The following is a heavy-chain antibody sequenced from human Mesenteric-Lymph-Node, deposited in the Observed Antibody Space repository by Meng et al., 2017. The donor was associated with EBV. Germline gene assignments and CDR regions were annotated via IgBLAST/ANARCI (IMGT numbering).Heavy chain of an antibody. D-gene: IGHD1-1*01. J-gene: IGHJ5*02. Sequence: QVSVVQSGAEVKQPGASVKVSCKASGYTFSRYGISWVRQAPGQGLEWMGWITAYNGDTNYPQKFQDRVIMTIDTSTRTAYMELRSLRSDDTAIYYCARYDSPGSFDPWGQGTLVTVSS. V-gene: IGHV1-18*01. CDR2: ITAYNGDT. CDR3: ARYDSPGSFDP. CDR1: GYTFSRYG.